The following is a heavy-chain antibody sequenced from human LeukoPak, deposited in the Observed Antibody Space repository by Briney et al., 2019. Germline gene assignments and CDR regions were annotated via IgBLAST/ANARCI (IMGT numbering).Heavy chain of an antibody. J-gene: IGHJ4*02. CDR3: TTGNSLGRDGNYFFDF. CDR1: GFPFSPIW. D-gene: IGHD4-23*01. V-gene: IGHV3-15*05. CDR2: IKSKTEGGTM. Sequence: GGSLRLSCAASGFPFSPIWMNWVRQAPGKWLEWVGRIKSKTEGGTMDYAAPVKGRFTISRDDSKNTLYLQMNSLKTEDTAVYYCTTGNSLGRDGNYFFDFWGPGTLVTVSS.